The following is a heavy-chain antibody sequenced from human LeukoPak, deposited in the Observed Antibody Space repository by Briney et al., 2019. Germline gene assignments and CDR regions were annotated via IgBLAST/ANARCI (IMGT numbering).Heavy chain of an antibody. CDR3: ARYRRDDILTGIMATIDY. CDR1: GFTFSSYA. J-gene: IGHJ4*02. CDR2: ISYDGSNK. D-gene: IGHD3-9*01. V-gene: IGHV3-30*04. Sequence: PGGSLRLSCAAYGFTFSSYAMHWVRQAPGKGLEGLAFISYDGSNKYYADSVKGRFTISRDNSKNTLYLQMNSLRAEDTAVYYCARYRRDDILTGIMATIDYWCQGTLVTVSS.